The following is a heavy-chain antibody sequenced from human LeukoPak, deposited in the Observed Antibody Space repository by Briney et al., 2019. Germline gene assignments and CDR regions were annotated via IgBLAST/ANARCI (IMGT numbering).Heavy chain of an antibody. CDR1: GGSISSYF. V-gene: IGHV4-59*01. CDR2: IYYSGST. Sequence: SETLSLTCTVSGGSISSYFWSWVRQPPGKGLEWIGYIYYSGSTTYNPSLKSRVTISVDTSKNQFSLKLSSVTAADTAVYYCAGSIAAAAPAYYYGIDVWGQGTTVTVSS. J-gene: IGHJ6*02. D-gene: IGHD6-13*01. CDR3: AGSIAAAAPAYYYGIDV.